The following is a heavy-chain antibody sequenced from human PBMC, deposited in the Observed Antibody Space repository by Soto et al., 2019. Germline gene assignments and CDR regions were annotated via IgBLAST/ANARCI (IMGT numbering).Heavy chain of an antibody. D-gene: IGHD2-15*01. CDR2: ISGSGGST. J-gene: IGHJ4*02. Sequence: EVQLLESGGGLVQPGGSLRLSCAASGFTFSSYAMSWVRQAPGKGLEWVSAISGSGGSTYYADSVKGRFTISRDNSKNTMYLQMNSLRAEDTAVYYCAKGGYCSGGSCYFDYWGQGTLVTVSS. V-gene: IGHV3-23*01. CDR3: AKGGYCSGGSCYFDY. CDR1: GFTFSSYA.